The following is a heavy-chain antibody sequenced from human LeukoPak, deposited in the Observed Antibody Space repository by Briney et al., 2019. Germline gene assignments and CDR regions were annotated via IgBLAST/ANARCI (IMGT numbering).Heavy chain of an antibody. CDR2: ISYDGSNK. J-gene: IGHJ4*02. CDR1: GFTFSSYG. V-gene: IGHV3-30*18. CDR3: AKLLPDDY. D-gene: IGHD2-15*01. Sequence: GGSLRLSCAASGFTFSSYGMHWVRQAPGKGLEWVAVISYDGSNKYYADSVKGRFTISRDNSKNTLYLQMNSLRAEDTAVYYCAKLLPDDYWGQGTLVTVSS.